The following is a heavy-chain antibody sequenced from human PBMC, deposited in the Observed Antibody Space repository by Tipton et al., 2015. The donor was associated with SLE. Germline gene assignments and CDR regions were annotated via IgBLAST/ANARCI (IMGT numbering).Heavy chain of an antibody. Sequence: TLSLTCAVSGGSIRSSNWWSWVRQPSGKGLEWIGEIHHSGSTNSNPSLKSRVTISVDKSKNQFSLKLSSVTVADTAVYYCAKDYNHDNADYNWGQGTLVIVSS. CDR3: AKDYNHDNADYN. CDR1: GGSIRSSNW. CDR2: IHHSGST. V-gene: IGHV4-4*02. J-gene: IGHJ4*02. D-gene: IGHD4-17*01.